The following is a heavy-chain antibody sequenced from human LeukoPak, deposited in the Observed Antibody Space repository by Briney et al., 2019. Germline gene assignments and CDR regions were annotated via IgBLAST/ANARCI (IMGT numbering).Heavy chain of an antibody. D-gene: IGHD1-1*01. V-gene: IGHV1-2*02. CDR1: GYTFTGYY. J-gene: IGHJ5*02. CDR2: INPNSGGT. Sequence: ASVKVSCKVSGYTFTGYYMHWVRQAPGQGLEWMGWINPNSGGTNYAQKFQGRVTMTRDTSISTAYMELSRLRSDDTAVYYCAREHNSPRELDPWGQGTLVTVSS. CDR3: AREHNSPRELDP.